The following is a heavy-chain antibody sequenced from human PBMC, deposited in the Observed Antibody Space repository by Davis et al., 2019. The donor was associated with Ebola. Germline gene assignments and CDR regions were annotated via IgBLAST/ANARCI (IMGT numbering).Heavy chain of an antibody. Sequence: PSETLSLTCTVSGGSISSSIYYWGWIRQPPGKGLEWIGSIYYSGNTYYNPSLKSRVTISVDTSKNQVSLKLSSVTAADTAVYYCARGDCTGGVCYGEDIWGQGTMVTVSS. J-gene: IGHJ3*02. D-gene: IGHD2-8*02. CDR3: ARGDCTGGVCYGEDI. V-gene: IGHV4-39*07. CDR2: IYYSGNT. CDR1: GGSISSSIYY.